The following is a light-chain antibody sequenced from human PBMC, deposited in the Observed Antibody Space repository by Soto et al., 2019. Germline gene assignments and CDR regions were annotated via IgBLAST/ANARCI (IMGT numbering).Light chain of an antibody. CDR2: GAS. J-gene: IGKJ5*01. CDR3: QQYKNWPTT. Sequence: EIVMTQSPATLSVSPGERATLSCRASQSVTSNLAWYQQKPGQAPRLLIYGASTRATGIPARFSGSGSGTEFTLTISSLQSEDFAVYYCQQYKNWPTTFGQGTRLDIK. V-gene: IGKV3-15*01. CDR1: QSVTSN.